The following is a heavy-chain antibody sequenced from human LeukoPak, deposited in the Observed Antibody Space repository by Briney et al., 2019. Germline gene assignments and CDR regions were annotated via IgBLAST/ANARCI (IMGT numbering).Heavy chain of an antibody. CDR2: IIPIFGTA. CDR1: GGTFSSYA. J-gene: IGHJ6*03. V-gene: IGHV1-69*05. CDR3: ATCSRSTIFGVGSYYMDV. D-gene: IGHD3-3*01. Sequence: GASVKVSCKASGGTFSSYAISWVRQAPGQGLEWMGGIIPIFGTANYAQKFQGRVTITTDESTSTAYMELSSLRSEDTAVYYCATCSRSTIFGVGSYYMDVWGKGTTVTVSS.